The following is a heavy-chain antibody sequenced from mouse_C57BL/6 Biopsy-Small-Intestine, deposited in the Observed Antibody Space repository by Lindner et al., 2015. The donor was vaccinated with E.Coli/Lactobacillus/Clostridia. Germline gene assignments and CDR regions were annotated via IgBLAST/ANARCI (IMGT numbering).Heavy chain of an antibody. CDR3: ARDWSGRAAPNYHYGLDV. V-gene: IGHV1-84*02. CDR2: ISGYSGST. J-gene: IGHJ1*01. D-gene: IGHD1-1*01. Sequence: SVKVSCKASGLHLLPNMVSAGCGQAPGQGPEWMGWISGYSGSTNYAQNVQGRATMTTDTSTSTAYLELRSLTSDDTAVYYCARDWSGRAAPNYHYGLDVWGQGTTVTVSS. CDR1: GLHLLPNMV.